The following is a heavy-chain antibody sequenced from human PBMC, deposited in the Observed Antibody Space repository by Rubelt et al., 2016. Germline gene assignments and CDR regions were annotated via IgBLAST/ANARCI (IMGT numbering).Heavy chain of an antibody. CDR1: GGPISSSNW. CDR3: ARECTTTVTNGPLDY. D-gene: IGHD4-17*01. V-gene: IGHV4-4*02. CDR2: LYHSGTT. Sequence: QVQLQESGPGLVQPSGTLSLTCAVSGGPISSSNWWSWVRQPPGKGLEWIGELYHSGTTNSNPSLKSRVPISVAKSKNQFSLKRAAVTAADTAVDDCARECTTTVTNGPLDYWGQGTLVTVSS. J-gene: IGHJ4*02.